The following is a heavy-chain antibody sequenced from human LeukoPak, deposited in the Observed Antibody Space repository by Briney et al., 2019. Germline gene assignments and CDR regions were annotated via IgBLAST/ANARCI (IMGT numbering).Heavy chain of an antibody. CDR3: ARDSTYYYDSSGSYYYYGMDV. CDR2: ISSSSSYI. Sequence: GGSLRLSCAASGFTFSSYSMNWVRQAPGKGLEWVSSISSSSSYIYYADSVKGRFTISRDNAKNSLYLQMNSLRAEDTAVYYCARDSTYYYDSSGSYYYYGMDVWGQGTTATVSS. D-gene: IGHD3-22*01. CDR1: GFTFSSYS. V-gene: IGHV3-21*01. J-gene: IGHJ6*02.